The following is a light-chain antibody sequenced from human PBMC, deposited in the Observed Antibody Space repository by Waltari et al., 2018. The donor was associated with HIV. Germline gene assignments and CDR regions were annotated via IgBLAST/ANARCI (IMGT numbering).Light chain of an antibody. V-gene: IGKV3-20*01. J-gene: IGKJ1*01. CDR2: GAS. CDR1: QSVTSSY. CDR3: QQYGSSPRT. Sequence: EIVLTQSPGTLSLSPGARATLSCRASQSVTSSYLAWYQQRPGQPPRLLMYGASSRATGIPDRFSGSGSGTDFTLTISRLDPEDFALYYCQQYGSSPRTFGQGTKVEIK.